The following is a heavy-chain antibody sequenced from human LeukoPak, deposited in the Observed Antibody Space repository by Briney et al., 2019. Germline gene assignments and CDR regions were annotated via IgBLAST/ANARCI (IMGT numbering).Heavy chain of an antibody. CDR3: AKVLDYYGSGSSKSLDY. V-gene: IGHV3-23*01. Sequence: GVLRLSCAASGFTFSSYAMSWVRQAPGKGLEWVSAISGSGGSTYYADSVKGRFTISRDNSKNTLYLQMNSLRAEDTAVYYCAKVLDYYGSGSSKSLDYWGQGPLVTVSS. J-gene: IGHJ4*02. CDR2: ISGSGGST. CDR1: GFTFSSYA. D-gene: IGHD3-10*01.